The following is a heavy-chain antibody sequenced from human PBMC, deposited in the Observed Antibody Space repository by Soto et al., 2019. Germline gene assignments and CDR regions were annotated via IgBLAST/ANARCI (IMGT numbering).Heavy chain of an antibody. D-gene: IGHD3-3*01. V-gene: IGHV4-39*01. Sequence: TSETLSLTCTVSGGSISSSSYYWGWIRQPPGKGREWIGSIYNSGSTYYNPSLKRLVTISVDTSKNKFSLKLSSVTAADTAVYYCARQGRGDFWSGYNWFDPWGQGTLVTVSS. CDR1: GGSISSSSYY. CDR2: IYNSGST. J-gene: IGHJ5*02. CDR3: ARQGRGDFWSGYNWFDP.